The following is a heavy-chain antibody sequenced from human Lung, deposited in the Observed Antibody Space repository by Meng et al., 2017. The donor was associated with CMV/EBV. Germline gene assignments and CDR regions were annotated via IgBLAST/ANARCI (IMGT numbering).Heavy chain of an antibody. D-gene: IGHD6-19*01. CDR2: IIPILGTA. CDR1: GGTFSRYA. Sequence: SXXVSXKASGGTFSRYAVHWVRQAPGQGLEWMGRIIPILGTANYAQSFQDRVTITTDESTSTAYMELSSLRSEDTAVYYCAREPDYSSGSDVLDIWGQGTTVTVSS. CDR3: AREPDYSSGSDVLDI. J-gene: IGHJ3*02. V-gene: IGHV1-69*05.